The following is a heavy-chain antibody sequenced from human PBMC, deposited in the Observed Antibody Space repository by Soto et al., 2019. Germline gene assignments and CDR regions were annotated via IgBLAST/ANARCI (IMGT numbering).Heavy chain of an antibody. CDR2: FDPEDGET. Sequence: ASVKVSCKVSGYTLTELSMHWVRQAPGKGLEWMGGFDPEDGETIYAQKFQGRVTMTEDTSTDTAYMELSSLRSEDTAVYYCATYYCDSSGYYSRFDPWGQGTLVTVSS. V-gene: IGHV1-24*01. J-gene: IGHJ5*02. D-gene: IGHD3-22*01. CDR1: GYTLTELS. CDR3: ATYYCDSSGYYSRFDP.